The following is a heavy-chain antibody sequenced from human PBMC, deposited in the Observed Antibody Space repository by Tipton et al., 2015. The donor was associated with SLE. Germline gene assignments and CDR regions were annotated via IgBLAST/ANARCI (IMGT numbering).Heavy chain of an antibody. J-gene: IGHJ4*02. V-gene: IGHV3-23*01. Sequence: SLRLSCAASGITFSSYAMSWVRQAPGRGLEWVSVISGSGGSTYYADSVKGRFTISRDNSKNTLYLQMNSLRAEDTAVYYCAKDRTGISDYWGQGTLVTVSS. CDR3: AKDRTGISDY. CDR2: ISGSGGST. CDR1: GITFSSYA. D-gene: IGHD1-1*01.